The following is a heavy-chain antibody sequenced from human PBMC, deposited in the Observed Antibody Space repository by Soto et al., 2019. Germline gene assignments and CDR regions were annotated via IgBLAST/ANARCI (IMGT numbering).Heavy chain of an antibody. J-gene: IGHJ6*02. CDR2: ISYDGSNK. CDR3: AKVGRSGSYSAGMDV. Sequence: PGGSLRLSCAASGSTFSSYGMHWVRQAPGKGLEWVAVISYDGSNKYYADSVKGRFTISRDNSKNTLYLQMNSLRAEDTAVYYCAKVGRSGSYSAGMDVWGQGTTVTVSS. V-gene: IGHV3-30*18. D-gene: IGHD1-26*01. CDR1: GSTFSSYG.